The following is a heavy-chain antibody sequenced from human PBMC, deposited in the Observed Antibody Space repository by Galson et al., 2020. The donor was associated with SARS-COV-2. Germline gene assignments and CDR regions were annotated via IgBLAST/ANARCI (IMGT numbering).Heavy chain of an antibody. J-gene: IGHJ4*02. CDR2: ISYDGSNK. D-gene: IGHD3-22*01. Sequence: GESLKISCAASGFTFSSYAMHWVRQAPGKGLEWVAVISYDGSNKYYADSVKGRFTISRDNSKNTLYLQMNSLRAVDTAVYYCARDPDDNYYDSSGIDYWGQGTLVTVSS. CDR3: ARDPDDNYYDSSGIDY. CDR1: GFTFSSYA. V-gene: IGHV3-30*04.